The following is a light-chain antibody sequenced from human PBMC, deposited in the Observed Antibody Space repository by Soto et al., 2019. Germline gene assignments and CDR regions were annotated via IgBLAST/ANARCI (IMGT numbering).Light chain of an antibody. J-gene: IGKJ2*01. Sequence: EIVMTQSPATLYVSPGERGTLSCRASQSVSSDLAWYQQKPGLPPRLLIYDASTRATGIPDRFSGSGSGTDFTLTISSLQSADFAVYYCQQYSNWPPLYTFGRGTKLEIK. CDR2: DAS. V-gene: IGKV3-15*01. CDR3: QQYSNWPPLYT. CDR1: QSVSSD.